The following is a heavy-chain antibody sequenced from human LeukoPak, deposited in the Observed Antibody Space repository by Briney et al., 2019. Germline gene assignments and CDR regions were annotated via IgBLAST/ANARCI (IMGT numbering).Heavy chain of an antibody. CDR1: GFTFSSYA. CDR3: AKGALGTFYSHFDS. Sequence: ASLRLSCAASGFTFSSYALNWVRQAPGKGLEWVSAVFGSGGNTYYADSVKGRFTISRENSNNTLYLQMSSLRAEDAAIYYCAKGALGTFYSHFDSWGQGTLVTVSS. CDR2: VFGSGGNT. J-gene: IGHJ4*02. V-gene: IGHV3-23*01. D-gene: IGHD3-10*01.